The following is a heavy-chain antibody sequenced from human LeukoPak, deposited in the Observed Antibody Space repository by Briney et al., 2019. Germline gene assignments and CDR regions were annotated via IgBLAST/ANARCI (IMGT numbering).Heavy chain of an antibody. CDR1: GGSFSGYY. CDR3: ASPDCSSTSCYTREPVRYYYYGMDV. Sequence: SETLSLTCVVYGGSFSGYYWSWIRQPPGKGLEWIGEINHSGSTNYNPSLKSRVTISVDTSKNQFSLKLSSVTAADTAVYYCASPDCSSTSCYTREPVRYYYYGMDVWGQGTTVTVSS. CDR2: INHSGST. D-gene: IGHD2-2*02. J-gene: IGHJ6*02. V-gene: IGHV4-34*01.